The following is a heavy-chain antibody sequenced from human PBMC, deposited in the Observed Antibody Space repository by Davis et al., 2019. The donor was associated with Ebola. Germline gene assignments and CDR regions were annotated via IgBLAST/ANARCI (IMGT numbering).Heavy chain of an antibody. CDR2: ISSSSSTI. J-gene: IGHJ5*02. D-gene: IGHD5-12*01. Sequence: GESLKISCAASGFTFSSYSMNWVRQAPGKGLEWVSYISSSSSTIYYADSVKGRFTISRDNAKNSLYLQMNSLRAEDTAVYYCARDGHDSGSRFDPWGQGTLVTVSS. CDR3: ARDGHDSGSRFDP. V-gene: IGHV3-48*04. CDR1: GFTFSSYS.